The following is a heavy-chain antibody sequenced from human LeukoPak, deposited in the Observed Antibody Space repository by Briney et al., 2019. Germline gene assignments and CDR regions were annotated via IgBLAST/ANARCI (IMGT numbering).Heavy chain of an antibody. J-gene: IGHJ4*02. V-gene: IGHV3-23*01. CDR2: ISSSGGTT. CDR1: GFTFSSYA. Sequence: PGGSLRLSCAASGFTFSSYAMNWVRQAPGKGLEWVSVISSSGGTTYYSDSVKGRFIISRDNSKNTLYLQMNSLRAEDTAVSYCAKAGIAVPATPEYCGQGTQVTVSS. CDR3: AKAGIAVPATPEY. D-gene: IGHD6-19*01.